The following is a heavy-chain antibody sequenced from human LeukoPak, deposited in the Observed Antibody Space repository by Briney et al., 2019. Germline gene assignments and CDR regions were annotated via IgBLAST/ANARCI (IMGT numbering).Heavy chain of an antibody. Sequence: GGSLRLSCAASGFTFSSYSMSWIRQAPGKGLEWVSAISGNGENTYYADSMKGRFTISRDNSKNTLYLQMNSLRAEDTAVYYCAKDLSGSMVRGVLDYWGQGTLVTVSS. CDR1: GFTFSSYS. J-gene: IGHJ4*02. CDR2: ISGNGENT. V-gene: IGHV3-23*01. D-gene: IGHD3-10*01. CDR3: AKDLSGSMVRGVLDY.